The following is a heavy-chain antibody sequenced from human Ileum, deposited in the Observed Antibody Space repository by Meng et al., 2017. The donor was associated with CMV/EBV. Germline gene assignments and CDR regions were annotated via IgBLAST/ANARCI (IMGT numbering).Heavy chain of an antibody. CDR1: GFTLRSYH. D-gene: IGHD6-13*01. CDR2: ISGSGDDT. J-gene: IGHJ4*02. V-gene: IGHV3-23*01. Sequence: AAGFTLRSYHLSWVRQAPGKGLEVVSSISGSGDDTYYDDSVKGRFTISSDNSKNTLFLHMSSLRAEDTATYYCAKGGWTSGWYFPVWGQGTLVTVSS. CDR3: AKGGWTSGWYFPV.